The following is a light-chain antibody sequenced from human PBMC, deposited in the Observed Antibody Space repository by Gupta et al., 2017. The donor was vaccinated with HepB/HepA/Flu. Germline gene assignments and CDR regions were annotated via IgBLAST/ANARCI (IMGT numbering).Light chain of an antibody. V-gene: IGKV3-11*01. CDR3: QQRSNWPLT. CDR1: QSVSIY. Sequence: EIVLTQSPATLSLSPGERATLSCRASQSVSIYLAWYQQQPGQTPRLLIYDTSNRATGIPARFSGRGSGTDFTLTISSLEPEDFAVYYCQQRSNWPLTFGGGSKVEIK. J-gene: IGKJ4*01. CDR2: DTS.